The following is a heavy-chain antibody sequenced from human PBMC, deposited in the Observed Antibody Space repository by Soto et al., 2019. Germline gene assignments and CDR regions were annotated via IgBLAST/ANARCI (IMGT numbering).Heavy chain of an antibody. Sequence: QVHLQESGPGLVKPSETLSLTCTVSGGSLSRYFWSWIRQPPGKGLEWIGYIYYSGSTNYNPSLNARVPISVDTSKTQFSLNLRSATAADTAVYYCARDAVKDDFWSGYYSPYYYYYLDVWGKGTTGTVSS. CDR3: ARDAVKDDFWSGYYSPYYYYYLDV. CDR1: GGSLSRYF. CDR2: IYYSGST. V-gene: IGHV4-59*01. D-gene: IGHD3-3*01. J-gene: IGHJ6*03.